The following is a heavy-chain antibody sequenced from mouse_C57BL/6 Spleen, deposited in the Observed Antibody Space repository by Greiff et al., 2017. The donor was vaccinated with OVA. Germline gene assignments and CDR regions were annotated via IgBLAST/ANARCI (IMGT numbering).Heavy chain of an antibody. V-gene: IGHV1-69*01. Sequence: QVQLQQPGAELVMPGASVKLSCKASGYTFTSYWMHWVKQRPGQGLEWIGEIDPSDSYTNYNQKFKGKSTLTVDKSSSTAYMQLSSLTSEDSAVYYCAAREGGYYDYAMDYWGQGTSVTVSS. CDR2: IDPSDSYT. CDR1: GYTFTSYW. D-gene: IGHD2-4*01. CDR3: AAREGGYYDYAMDY. J-gene: IGHJ4*01.